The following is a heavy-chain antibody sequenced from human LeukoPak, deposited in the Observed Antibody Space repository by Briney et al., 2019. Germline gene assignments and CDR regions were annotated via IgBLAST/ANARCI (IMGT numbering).Heavy chain of an antibody. V-gene: IGHV1-2*02. CDR2: INPNSGGT. J-gene: IGHJ4*02. Sequence: GASVTVSCTASGYTFTGYYMHWVRQAPGQGLEWMGWINPNSGGTNYAQKFQGRVTMTRDTSISTAYMELSRLRSDDTAVYYCARGHNIVVVVAAHYWGQGTLVTVSS. CDR3: ARGHNIVVVVAAHY. CDR1: GYTFTGYY. D-gene: IGHD2-15*01.